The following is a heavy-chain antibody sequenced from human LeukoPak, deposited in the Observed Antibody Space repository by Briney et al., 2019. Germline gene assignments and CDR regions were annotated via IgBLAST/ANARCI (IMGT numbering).Heavy chain of an antibody. J-gene: IGHJ4*02. D-gene: IGHD6-13*01. CDR2: ISYDGSNK. V-gene: IGHV3-30-3*01. CDR1: GFTFSSYA. CDR3: ARDRLKLVFDY. Sequence: GGSLRLSCAASGFTFSSYAMRWVRQAPGKGLEWVAVISYDGSNKYYADSVKGRFTISRDNSKNTLYLQMNSLRAEDTAVYYCARDRLKLVFDYWGQGTLVTVSS.